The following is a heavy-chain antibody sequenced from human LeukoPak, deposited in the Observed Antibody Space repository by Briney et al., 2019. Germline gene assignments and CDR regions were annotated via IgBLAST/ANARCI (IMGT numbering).Heavy chain of an antibody. J-gene: IGHJ4*02. CDR1: GGSFSSYA. Sequence: SVKVSCKASGGSFSSYAISWVRQAPGQGLEWMGRIIPIFGTANYAQKFQGSVAITTDESTSTAYMERSSLRSEDTAVDYCARGRRVPSSLDYWGEGILVTDSP. CDR3: ARGRRVPSSLDY. D-gene: IGHD2-2*01. CDR2: IIPIFGTA. V-gene: IGHV1-69*05.